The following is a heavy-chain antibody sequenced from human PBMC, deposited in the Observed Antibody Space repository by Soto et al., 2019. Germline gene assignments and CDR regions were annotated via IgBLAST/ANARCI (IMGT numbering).Heavy chain of an antibody. V-gene: IGHV3-48*02. D-gene: IGHD1-26*01. CDR3: TRDGRRGDDMDV. CDR1: GFTISTYH. Sequence: EVKLAESGGDLVQPGGSLRLSCAASGFTISTYHLNWVRQAPGKGLEWVSYISTDLRALYYADSVRGRFTISRDNAKNSRYLQTTSLRDEDTGVYYCTRDGRRGDDMDVWGKGTTVTVSS. CDR2: ISTDLRAL. J-gene: IGHJ6*04.